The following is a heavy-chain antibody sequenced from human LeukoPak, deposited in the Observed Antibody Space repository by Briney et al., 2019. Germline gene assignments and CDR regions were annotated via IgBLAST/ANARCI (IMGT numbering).Heavy chain of an antibody. CDR2: IFYSGST. V-gene: IGHV4-39*07. CDR1: SGSISTSNYY. Sequence: SETLSLTCTVSSGSISTSNYYWGWVRQPPGKPLEWIGNIFYSGSTYYSPSLKSRVTISIDTSKKQFSLNMSSVTAADTAVYYCARAQSSGWYEGFDNWGQGTLVTVSS. J-gene: IGHJ4*02. CDR3: ARAQSSGWYEGFDN. D-gene: IGHD6-19*01.